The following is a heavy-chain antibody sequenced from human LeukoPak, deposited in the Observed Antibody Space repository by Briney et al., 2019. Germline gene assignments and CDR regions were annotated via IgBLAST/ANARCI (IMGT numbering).Heavy chain of an antibody. Sequence: PGGSLRLSCAASGFTFNSYAMSWVRQAPGKGLEWVSAISGSGGSTYYADSVKGRFTISRDNSKNTLYLQMNSLRAEDTAVYYCAKDVLGYCSSTSCYYFDYWGQGTLVTVSS. CDR1: GFTFNSYA. J-gene: IGHJ4*02. V-gene: IGHV3-23*01. CDR3: AKDVLGYCSSTSCYYFDY. D-gene: IGHD2-2*01. CDR2: ISGSGGST.